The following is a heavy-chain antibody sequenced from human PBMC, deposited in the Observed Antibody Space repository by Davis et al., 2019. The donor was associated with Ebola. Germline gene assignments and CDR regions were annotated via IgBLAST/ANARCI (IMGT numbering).Heavy chain of an antibody. CDR2: IHYSGST. CDR3: ARGDYAGSSFDY. V-gene: IGHV4-39*07. Sequence: SETLSLTCTVSGGSITSISYFWGWIRQPPGKGLEWIGSIHYSGSTYYNPSIKSRVTISVDTSTNQFSLKLTSVTAADTAVYYCARGDYAGSSFDYWGQGTMVTVSS. J-gene: IGHJ4*02. D-gene: IGHD4-17*01. CDR1: GGSITSISYF.